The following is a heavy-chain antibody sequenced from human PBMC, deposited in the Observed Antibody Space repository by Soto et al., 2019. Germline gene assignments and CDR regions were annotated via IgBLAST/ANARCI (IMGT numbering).Heavy chain of an antibody. CDR1: GGIFSNYA. D-gene: IGHD2-15*01. Sequence: QAQLVQSGAEVKKPGSSVKVSCKASGGIFSNYAISWVRQARGRGPEWMGGIIPIFGAANYAQTFQGRVTITADESTSAASMELSSLRSDMELSSLRSEDTAVYFCALGAGYCSGGNCFPRDFEHWGQGTLVTVSS. J-gene: IGHJ4*02. V-gene: IGHV1-69*01. CDR3: SEDTAVYFCALGAGYCSGGNCFPRDFEH. CDR2: IIPIFGAA.